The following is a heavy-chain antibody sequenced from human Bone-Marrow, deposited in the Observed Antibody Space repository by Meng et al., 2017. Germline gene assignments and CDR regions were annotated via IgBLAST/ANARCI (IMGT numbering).Heavy chain of an antibody. V-gene: IGHV3-21*01. CDR2: ISSSSSYI. CDR3: ARDHLRLYCSGGSCYGDKTSYYYYYGMDV. CDR1: GFTFSSYS. J-gene: IGHJ6*02. Sequence: GESLKTSCAASGFTFSSYSMNWVRQAPGKGLEWVSSISSSSSYIYYADSVKGRFTISRDNAKNSLYLQMNSLRAEDTAVYYCARDHLRLYCSGGSCYGDKTSYYYYYGMDVWGQGTTVTVS. D-gene: IGHD2-15*01.